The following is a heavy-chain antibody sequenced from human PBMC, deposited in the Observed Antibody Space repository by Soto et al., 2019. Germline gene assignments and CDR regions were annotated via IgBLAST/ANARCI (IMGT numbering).Heavy chain of an antibody. Sequence: GASVKVSCKASGGTFGSYTISWVRQAPGQGLEWMGRIIPILGIANYAQKFQGRVTITADKSTSTAYMELSSLRSEDTAVYYCARELYGDILTGYPYYFDYWGQGTLVTVSS. CDR3: ARELYGDILTGYPYYFDY. CDR1: GGTFGSYT. V-gene: IGHV1-69*04. CDR2: IIPILGIA. J-gene: IGHJ4*02. D-gene: IGHD3-9*01.